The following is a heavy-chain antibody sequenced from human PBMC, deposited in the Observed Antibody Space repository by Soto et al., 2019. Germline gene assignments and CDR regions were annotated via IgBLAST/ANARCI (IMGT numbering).Heavy chain of an antibody. J-gene: IGHJ4*02. CDR3: APNRVVPVFDY. Sequence: EVQLVESGGGLVQPGGSLRLYCAASGFTFSSYEMNWVRQAPGKGLEWVSYISSSGSTIYYADSVKGRFTISRDNAKNSLYLQMNSLRAEDTAVYYCAPNRVVPVFDYWRQGTLVTVSS. D-gene: IGHD3-3*01. V-gene: IGHV3-48*03. CDR2: ISSSGSTI. CDR1: GFTFSSYE.